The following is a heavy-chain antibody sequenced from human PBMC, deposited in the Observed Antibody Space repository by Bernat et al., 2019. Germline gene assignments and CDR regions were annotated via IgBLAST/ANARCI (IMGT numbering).Heavy chain of an antibody. CDR3: AKDSGYSSGYSTEFDY. J-gene: IGHJ4*02. V-gene: IGHV3-23*01. CDR2: ISGSGGST. D-gene: IGHD6-19*01. CDR1: GFTFSSYA. Sequence: EVQLLESGGGLVQPGGSLRLSCAASGFTFSSYAMIWVRQAPGKGLEWVSAISGSGGSTYYADSVNGRFIISRDNSKNTLYLQMNSLRAEDTAVYYCAKDSGYSSGYSTEFDYWGQGTLVTVSS.